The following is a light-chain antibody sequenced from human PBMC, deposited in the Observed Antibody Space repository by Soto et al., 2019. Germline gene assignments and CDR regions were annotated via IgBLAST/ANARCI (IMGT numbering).Light chain of an antibody. J-gene: IGKJ3*01. CDR2: DAS. V-gene: IGKV1-5*01. CDR1: QSINNW. CDR3: QQYNGN. Sequence: IQMTQSPSTLSTSVGDRVTITCRASQSINNWLAWYQQKPGKAPELLIYDASSLDSGVPSRFSGSGSGTEFTLTISSLQPDDFATYYCQQYNGNFGPGTRVDIK.